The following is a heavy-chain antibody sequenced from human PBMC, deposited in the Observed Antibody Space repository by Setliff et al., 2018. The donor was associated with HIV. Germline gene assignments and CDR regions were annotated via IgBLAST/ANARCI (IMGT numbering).Heavy chain of an antibody. V-gene: IGHV3-15*01. CDR2: IRNKKNGGTT. CDR3: TTDLGSGRFSWNNN. Sequence: GGSLRLSGAAAGFTFSNAWMTWVRQAPGKGLEWVARIRNKKNGGTTYYAAPVEGRFTISRDDSKNTLSLQMNSLKTEDTAIYYCTTDLGSGRFSWNNNWGQGTLVTVS. CDR1: GFTFSNAW. D-gene: IGHD1-26*01. J-gene: IGHJ4*02.